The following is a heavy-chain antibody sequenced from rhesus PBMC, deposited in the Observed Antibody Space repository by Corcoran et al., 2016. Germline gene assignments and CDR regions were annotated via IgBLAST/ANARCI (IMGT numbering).Heavy chain of an antibody. CDR3: ARECISSATGGLDS. CDR2: IRPSIGNT. J-gene: IGHJ6*01. V-gene: IGHV1S2*01. CDR1: GYIFTDYY. Sequence: QVQQVQSGAEEKKPGSSVKVSCKASGYIFTDYYIHWGRQAPRQGLQRVVWIRPSIGNTKYAQMCQGRVTMPRDTSTYTAYLELSSLRSEDTAMSYCARECISSATGGLDSWGQGVVVTVSS. D-gene: IGHD6-43*01.